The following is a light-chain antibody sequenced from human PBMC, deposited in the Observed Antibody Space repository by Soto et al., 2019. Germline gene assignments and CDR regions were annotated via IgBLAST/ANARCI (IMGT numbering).Light chain of an antibody. CDR2: KAS. CDR3: KQYHSSPWT. Sequence: DIQMTQSPSTLSASVGDRVTITCRASQSISSWLSWYQQKPGKDPKLLIYKASSLESGSTSRFSGSGSGTKFTLTISSLQPDNSATYYCKQYHSSPWTFGKGTKGEIK. J-gene: IGKJ1*01. V-gene: IGKV1-5*03. CDR1: QSISSW.